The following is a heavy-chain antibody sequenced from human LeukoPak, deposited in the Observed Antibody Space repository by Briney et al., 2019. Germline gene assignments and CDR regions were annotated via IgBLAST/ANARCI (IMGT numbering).Heavy chain of an antibody. V-gene: IGHV3-64*01. CDR3: ARDLRNYDILTGYQSFDAFDI. Sequence: GGSLRLSCAASGFTFSNYAMHWVRQAPGKGLEYVSAISSNGGSTYYANSVKGRFTISRDNSKNTLYLQMGSLRTEDMAVYYCARDLRNYDILTGYQSFDAFDIWGQGTVVTVSS. CDR1: GFTFSNYA. D-gene: IGHD3-9*01. J-gene: IGHJ3*02. CDR2: ISSNGGST.